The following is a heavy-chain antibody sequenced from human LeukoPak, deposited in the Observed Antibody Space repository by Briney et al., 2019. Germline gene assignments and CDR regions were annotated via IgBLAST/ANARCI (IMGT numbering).Heavy chain of an antibody. CDR3: VRDMDRGQWLIRPYN. CDR2: IDPKSGGT. Sequence: EASVKVSCKASGYTFTGYYMHWVRQAPGQGLEWMGWIDPKSGGTKYAQKFQGRVTMTRDMSISTAYMDLRRLKSDDTAVYYCVRDMDRGQWLIRPYNWGQGTLVTVSS. D-gene: IGHD6-19*01. J-gene: IGHJ4*02. V-gene: IGHV1-2*02. CDR1: GYTFTGYY.